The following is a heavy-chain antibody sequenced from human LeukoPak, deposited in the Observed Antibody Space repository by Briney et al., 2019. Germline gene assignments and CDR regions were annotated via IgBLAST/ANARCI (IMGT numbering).Heavy chain of an antibody. D-gene: IGHD2-15*01. CDR3: ARGLRVVVVAAKYYFDY. V-gene: IGHV4-39*07. CDR2: IYYSGST. Sequence: TSETLSLTCTVSGGSISSGSYYWGWIRQPPGKGLEWIGSIYYSGSTYYNPSLKSRFTISVDTSKNQFSLKLSSVTAADTAVYYCARGLRVVVVAAKYYFDYWGQGTLVTVSS. J-gene: IGHJ4*02. CDR1: GGSISSGSYY.